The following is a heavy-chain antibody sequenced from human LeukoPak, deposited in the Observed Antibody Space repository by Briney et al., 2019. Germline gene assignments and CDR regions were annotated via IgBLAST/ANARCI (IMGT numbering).Heavy chain of an antibody. D-gene: IGHD3-10*01. CDR1: GGSISIYY. J-gene: IGHJ5*02. Sequence: PSETLSLTCTVSGGSISIYYWSWIRQPAGKGLEWIGRIYTSGSTNYTPSLKSRVTMSVDTSKNQFSLQLNSVTPEDTAVYYCAREIGVWFGEINWFDPWGQGTLVTVSS. V-gene: IGHV4-4*07. CDR3: AREIGVWFGEINWFDP. CDR2: IYTSGST.